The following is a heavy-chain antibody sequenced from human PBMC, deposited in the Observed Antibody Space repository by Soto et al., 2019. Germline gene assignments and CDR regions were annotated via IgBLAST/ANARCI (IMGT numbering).Heavy chain of an antibody. J-gene: IGHJ5*02. CDR2: IYYSGTT. V-gene: IGHV4-59*08. CDR1: GGSISSYY. D-gene: IGHD6-19*01. CDR3: ARQRLDVRWFDP. Sequence: SETLSLTCTVSGGSISSYYWSWIRQPPGKGLEWIGYIYYSGTTNYNPSLKSRVTISVDTSKNQFSLKLSSVTAADTAVYYCARQRLDVRWFDPWGQGTLVTVSS.